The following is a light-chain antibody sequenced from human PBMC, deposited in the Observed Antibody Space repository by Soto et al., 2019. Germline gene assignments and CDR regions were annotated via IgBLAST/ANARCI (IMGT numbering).Light chain of an antibody. CDR2: ATS. V-gene: IGKV3-20*01. Sequence: EIVLTHSPATLSLSPGESAALSCSASQSISRSYLAWYQQKPGQAPRLLIHATSTRATGVPDRFSGSGSGTDFTLTISRLEPEDFVVYYCQQYDNLPRTFGQGTKVDIK. J-gene: IGKJ2*01. CDR1: QSISRSY. CDR3: QQYDNLPRT.